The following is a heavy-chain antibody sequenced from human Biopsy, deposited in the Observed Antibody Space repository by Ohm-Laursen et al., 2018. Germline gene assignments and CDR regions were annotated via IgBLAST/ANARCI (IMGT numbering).Heavy chain of an antibody. CDR3: ARGHRIPHWSWFDP. D-gene: IGHD1-1*01. Sequence: SDTLSLTCAVSGGSFTGHYWTWIRQPPGKGLEWIGEINHNGSTNYNPSLKSRVTLSVDTSKKQFSLKVNSVTAADTSVYYCARGHRIPHWSWFDPWGRGTLVTVSS. CDR1: GGSFTGHY. CDR2: INHNGST. V-gene: IGHV4-34*01. J-gene: IGHJ5*02.